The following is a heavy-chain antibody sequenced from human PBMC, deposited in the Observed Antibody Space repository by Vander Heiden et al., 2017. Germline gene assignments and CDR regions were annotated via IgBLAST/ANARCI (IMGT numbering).Heavy chain of an antibody. D-gene: IGHD3-16*01. V-gene: IGHV3-7*01. CDR1: GFHLRSFW. CDR3: ARGGGGPEGFNY. Sequence: EVQLVESGGGLVQPGGSLRLSCVASGFHLRSFWMSWVREAPGKVLEWVANITQDGRKRYYVDSVRGRFTISRDNAKNALYLQINSLRAGDTAVYYCARGGGGPEGFNYWGQGTLVTVSS. CDR2: ITQDGRKR. J-gene: IGHJ4*02.